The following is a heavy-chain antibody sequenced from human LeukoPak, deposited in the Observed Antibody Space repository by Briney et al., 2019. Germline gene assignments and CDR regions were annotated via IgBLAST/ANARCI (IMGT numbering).Heavy chain of an antibody. CDR1: GYTFTSYG. V-gene: IGHV1-18*01. CDR3: ARVKRSAGAGTPQDY. Sequence: ASVKVSCKASGYTFTSYGISWVRQAPGQGLEWMGWISAYNGNTNYAQKFQGRVTMTTDTSTSTAYMELRSLRSDDTAVYYCARVKRSAGAGTPQDYWGQGTLVTVSS. D-gene: IGHD6-19*01. CDR2: ISAYNGNT. J-gene: IGHJ4*02.